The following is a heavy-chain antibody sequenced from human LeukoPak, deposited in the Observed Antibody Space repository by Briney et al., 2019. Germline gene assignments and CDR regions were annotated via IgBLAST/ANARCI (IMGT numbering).Heavy chain of an antibody. CDR2: ISAYNGNT. CDR3: ARVGGYDYYYYYMDV. D-gene: IGHD5-12*01. V-gene: IGHV1-18*01. CDR1: GYTFTSYG. Sequence: ASVKVSCKASGYTFTSYGISWVRQAPGQGLEWMGWISAYNGNTNYAQKLQGRVTMTTDTSTSTAYMELRSLRSGDTAVYYCARVGGYDYYYYYMDVWGKGTTVTVSS. J-gene: IGHJ6*03.